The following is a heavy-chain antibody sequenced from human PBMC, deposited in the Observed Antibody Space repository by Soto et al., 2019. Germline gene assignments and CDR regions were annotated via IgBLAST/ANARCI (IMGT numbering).Heavy chain of an antibody. D-gene: IGHD2-2*01. CDR1: GYTFSNYG. Sequence: ASVKVSCKTSGYTFSNYGITWVRQAPGQPLEWLGWISLYSDGTNYARKFQGRVSMTTDTSTTTAYMELRSLRSDDTAVYYCARVVPGAEAWFGPWGQGTLVTVSS. J-gene: IGHJ5*02. CDR2: ISLYSDGT. V-gene: IGHV1-18*01. CDR3: ARVVPGAEAWFGP.